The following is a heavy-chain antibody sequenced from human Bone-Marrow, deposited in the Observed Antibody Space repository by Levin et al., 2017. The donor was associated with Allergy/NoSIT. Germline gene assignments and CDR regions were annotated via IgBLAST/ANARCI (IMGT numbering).Heavy chain of an antibody. D-gene: IGHD2-8*01. V-gene: IGHV5-51*01. Sequence: PGGSLRLSCKGSGYSFTSYWIGWVRQMPGKGLEWMGIIYPGDSDTRYSPSFQGQVTISADKSISTAYLQWSSLKASDTAMYYCARNSHSNYCTNGVCYMTGYYYGMDVWGQGTTVTVSS. CDR2: IYPGDSDT. CDR1: GYSFTSYW. J-gene: IGHJ6*02. CDR3: ARNSHSNYCTNGVCYMTGYYYGMDV.